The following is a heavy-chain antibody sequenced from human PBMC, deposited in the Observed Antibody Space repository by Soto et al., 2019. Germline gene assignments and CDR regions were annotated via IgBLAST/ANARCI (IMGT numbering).Heavy chain of an antibody. V-gene: IGHV1-69*13. Sequence: SVKVSCKASGGTFSSYAISWVRQAPGQGLEWMGGIIPIFGTANYAQKFQGRVTITADESTSTAYMELSSLRSEDTAVYYCARTYYYDSSGYYHGDYFDYWGQGTLVTSPQ. CDR3: ARTYYYDSSGYYHGDYFDY. CDR2: IIPIFGTA. D-gene: IGHD3-22*01. J-gene: IGHJ4*02. CDR1: GGTFSSYA.